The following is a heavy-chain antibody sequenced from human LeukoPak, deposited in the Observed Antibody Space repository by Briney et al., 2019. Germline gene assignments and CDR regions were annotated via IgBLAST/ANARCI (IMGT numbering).Heavy chain of an antibody. D-gene: IGHD1-26*01. J-gene: IGHJ1*01. Sequence: GGSLRLSCAASGFTVSNNRLSWVRQAPGMGLEWVSTIHSDGNTYYPDSVKGRFTISRDGSKNTLYLQLNSLRTEDTAIYYCVREREGSNSEHWGQGTLVTVSS. CDR3: VREREGSNSEH. CDR2: IHSDGNT. V-gene: IGHV3-53*01. CDR1: GFTVSNNR.